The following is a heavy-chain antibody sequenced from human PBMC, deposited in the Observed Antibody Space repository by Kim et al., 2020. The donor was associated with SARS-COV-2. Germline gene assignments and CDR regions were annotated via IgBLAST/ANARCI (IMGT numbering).Heavy chain of an antibody. CDR3: ARGGYSGYYFDY. CDR1: GYTFTSYD. V-gene: IGHV1-8*01. D-gene: IGHD1-26*01. Sequence: ASVKVSCKASGYTFTSYDINWVRQATGQGLEWMGWMNPNSGNTGYAQKFQGRVTMTRNTSISTAYMELSSLRAEDTAVYYCARGGYSGYYFDYWGQGTLVTVSS. CDR2: MNPNSGNT. J-gene: IGHJ4*02.